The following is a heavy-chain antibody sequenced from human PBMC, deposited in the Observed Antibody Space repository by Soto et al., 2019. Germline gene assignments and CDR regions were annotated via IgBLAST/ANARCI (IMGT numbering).Heavy chain of an antibody. Sequence: GGSLRLSCAASGFTFSSYAMSWVRQAPGKGLEWVSAISGSGGSTYYADSVKGRFTISRDNSKNTLYLQMNSLRAEDTAVYYCAKDDMGPITGITFDYWGQGTLVTVSS. V-gene: IGHV3-23*01. CDR1: GFTFSSYA. CDR3: AKDDMGPITGITFDY. D-gene: IGHD1-7*01. CDR2: ISGSGGST. J-gene: IGHJ4*02.